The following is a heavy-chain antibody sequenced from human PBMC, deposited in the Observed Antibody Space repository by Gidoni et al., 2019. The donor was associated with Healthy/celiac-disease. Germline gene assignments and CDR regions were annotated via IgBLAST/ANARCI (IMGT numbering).Heavy chain of an antibody. Sequence: EVQLVESGGGLVQPGGSLRLSCAASGFTFSSYWMSWVRQAPGKGLEWVANIKQDGSEKYYVDSVKGRFTISRDNAKNSLYLQMNSLRAEDTAVYYCARDRSTRNHYYYYYGMDVWGQGTTVTVSS. D-gene: IGHD1-1*01. CDR2: IKQDGSEK. V-gene: IGHV3-7*01. CDR1: GFTFSSYW. CDR3: ARDRSTRNHYYYYYGMDV. J-gene: IGHJ6*02.